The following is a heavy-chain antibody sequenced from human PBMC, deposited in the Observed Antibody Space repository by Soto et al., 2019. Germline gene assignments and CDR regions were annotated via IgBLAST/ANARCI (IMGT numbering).Heavy chain of an antibody. Sequence: GASVKVSCKASGYTFTSYYMHWVRQAPGQGLEWMGIINPSGGSTSYAQKFQGRVTMTKDTSTDTVYMELSSLRSEDTAVYYCATGGSYYDILTGYYGVFDYWGQGTLVTVSS. CDR2: INPSGGST. J-gene: IGHJ4*02. D-gene: IGHD3-9*01. CDR1: GYTFTSYY. V-gene: IGHV1-46*01. CDR3: ATGGSYYDILTGYYGVFDY.